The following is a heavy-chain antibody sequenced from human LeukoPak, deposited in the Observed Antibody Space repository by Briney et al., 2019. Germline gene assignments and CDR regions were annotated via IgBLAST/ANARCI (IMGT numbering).Heavy chain of an antibody. Sequence: SETLSLTCTVSGGSISSYYWSWIRQPPGKGLEWIGYIYYSGSTDYNPSLKSRVTISVDTSKNQFFLKLSSVTAADTAVYYCARSPSGYSSGWTEYYFDYWGQGTLVTVSS. CDR1: GGSISSYY. CDR2: IYYSGST. D-gene: IGHD6-19*01. J-gene: IGHJ4*02. V-gene: IGHV4-59*01. CDR3: ARSPSGYSSGWTEYYFDY.